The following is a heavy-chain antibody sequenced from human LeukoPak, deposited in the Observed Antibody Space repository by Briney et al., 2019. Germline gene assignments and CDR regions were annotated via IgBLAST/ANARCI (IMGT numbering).Heavy chain of an antibody. V-gene: IGHV3-23*01. J-gene: IGHJ4*02. CDR2: ISGSGGNT. D-gene: IGHD6-13*01. Sequence: GGSLRLSCAASGFTFSSYAMSWVRQAPGKGPEWVSGISGSGGNTYYADSVKGRFTISRDNAKNSLYLQMNSLRAEDTAVYYCARDSFSVRIAAAGTNDYWGQGTLVTVSS. CDR3: ARDSFSVRIAAAGTNDY. CDR1: GFTFSSYA.